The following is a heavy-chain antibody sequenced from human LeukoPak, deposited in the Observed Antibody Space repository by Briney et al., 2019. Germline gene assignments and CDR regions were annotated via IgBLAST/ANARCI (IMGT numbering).Heavy chain of an antibody. J-gene: IGHJ4*02. CDR2: IIPILGIA. V-gene: IGHV1-69*04. D-gene: IGHD6-19*01. Sequence: SVKVSCKASGGTFSSYAISWVRQAPGQGLEWMGRIIPILGIANYAQKFQGRVTITADKSTSTAYMELSNLKSEDTAVYYCARDLGQWMSQKVAYFDYWGQGTLVTVSS. CDR3: ARDLGQWMSQKVAYFDY. CDR1: GGTFSSYA.